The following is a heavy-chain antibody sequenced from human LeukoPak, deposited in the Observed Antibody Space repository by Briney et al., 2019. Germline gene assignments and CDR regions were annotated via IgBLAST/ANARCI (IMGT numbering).Heavy chain of an antibody. V-gene: IGHV4-39*01. J-gene: IGHJ3*02. D-gene: IGHD2-15*01. CDR3: ARGGGTVDAFDI. CDR1: GGSISSSSYY. CDR2: IYYSGST. Sequence: PSETLSLTCTVSGGSISSSSYYWGWIRQPPGKGLEWIGSIYYSGSTYYNPSLKSRVTISVDTSKNQFSLKLSSVTAADTAVYYCARGGGTVDAFDIWGQGTMVTVSS.